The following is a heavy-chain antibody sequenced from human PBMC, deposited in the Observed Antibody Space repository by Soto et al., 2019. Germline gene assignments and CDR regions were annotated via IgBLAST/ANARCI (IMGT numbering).Heavy chain of an antibody. CDR3: AHRQRTVYFDY. V-gene: IGHV2-5*02. CDR1: GFSLSTSGVG. Sequence: QITLKESGPTLVKPTQTLTLTCTFSGFSLSTSGVGVGWIRQPPGKALEWLALTYWGDDKRYSPSLKSRLTIPKDPSKNQVVPTMTNMDPVDTATYYCAHRQRTVYFDYWGQGTLVTVSS. J-gene: IGHJ4*02. D-gene: IGHD4-17*01. CDR2: TYWGDDK.